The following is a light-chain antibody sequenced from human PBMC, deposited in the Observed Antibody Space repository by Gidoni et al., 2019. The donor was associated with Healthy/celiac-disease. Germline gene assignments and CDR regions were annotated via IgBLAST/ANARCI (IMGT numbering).Light chain of an antibody. Sequence: EILLTPSPGTLYLSPGERATLSCRASQSVSSSYLAWYQQKPGQAPRLLIYGASSRATGIPDRFSGSGSGTDFTLTISRLEPEDFAVYYCQQYGSSPVFXPXTKVDIK. CDR1: QSVSSSY. CDR2: GAS. J-gene: IGKJ3*01. CDR3: QQYGSSPV. V-gene: IGKV3-20*01.